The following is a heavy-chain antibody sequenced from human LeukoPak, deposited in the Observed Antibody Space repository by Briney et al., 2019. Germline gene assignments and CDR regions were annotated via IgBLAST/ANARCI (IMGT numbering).Heavy chain of an antibody. V-gene: IGHV1-69*05. J-gene: IGHJ4*02. CDR2: IIPIFGTA. Sequence: SVKVSCKASGGTFSSYAISWVRQAPGQGLEWMGGIIPIFGTANYAQKIQGRVTITTDESTSTAYMELSSLRSEDTAVYYCERSGLGDHTASFDYWGQGTLVTVSS. CDR3: ERSGLGDHTASFDY. D-gene: IGHD5-18*01. CDR1: GGTFSSYA.